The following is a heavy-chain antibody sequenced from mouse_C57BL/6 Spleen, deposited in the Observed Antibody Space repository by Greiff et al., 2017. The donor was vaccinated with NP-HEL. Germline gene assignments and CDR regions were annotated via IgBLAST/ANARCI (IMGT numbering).Heavy chain of an antibody. J-gene: IGHJ1*03. D-gene: IGHD2-4*01. CDR2: IDPEDGET. CDR3: AAYYDYEYFDV. Sequence: DVKLQESGAELVKPGASVKLSCTASGFNIKDYYMHWVKQRTEQGLEWIGRIDPEDGETKYAPKFQGKATITADTSSNTAYLQLSSLTSEDTAVYYCAAYYDYEYFDVWGTGTTVTVSS. V-gene: IGHV14-2*01. CDR1: GFNIKDYY.